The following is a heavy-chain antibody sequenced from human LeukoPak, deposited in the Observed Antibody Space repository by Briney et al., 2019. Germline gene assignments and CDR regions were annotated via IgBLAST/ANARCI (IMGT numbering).Heavy chain of an antibody. CDR3: ARDQYYYGSGSYYNRAFDY. J-gene: IGHJ4*02. D-gene: IGHD3-10*01. Sequence: PGGSLRLSCAASGFTFSSYSMNWVRQAPGKGLEWVSSISSSSSYIYYADLVKGRFTISRDNAKNSLYLQMNSLRAEDTAVYYCARDQYYYGSGSYYNRAFDYWGQGTLVTVSS. CDR1: GFTFSSYS. CDR2: ISSSSSYI. V-gene: IGHV3-21*01.